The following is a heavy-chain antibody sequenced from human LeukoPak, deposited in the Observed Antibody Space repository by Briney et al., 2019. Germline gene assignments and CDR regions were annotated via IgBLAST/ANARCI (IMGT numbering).Heavy chain of an antibody. Sequence: GGSLRLSCAASGFTFSSYAMSWVRQAPGKGLEWVSAISGSGGSTYYADSVKGRFTISRDNSKNTLFLQMNSLRGEDAAVYYCAKASRGLPEYFHHWGQGTLVTVSS. CDR3: AKASRGLPEYFHH. V-gene: IGHV3-23*01. CDR2: ISGSGGST. CDR1: GFTFSSYA. J-gene: IGHJ1*01.